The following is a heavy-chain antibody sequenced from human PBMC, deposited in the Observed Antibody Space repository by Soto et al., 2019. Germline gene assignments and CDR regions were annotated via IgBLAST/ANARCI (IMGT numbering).Heavy chain of an antibody. D-gene: IGHD6-13*01. CDR1: GYTVTSYY. J-gene: IGHJ2*01. Sequence: QVQLVQSGAEVKKPGAAVKVSCKASGYTVTSYYMHWVRQAPGQGLEWMGIINPSGGSTSYAQKFQGRVTMTRDTSTSTVYMELSILRSEDTAVYYCARERSNSSSCPAFDLWGRGTLVTVSS. CDR3: ARERSNSSSCPAFDL. V-gene: IGHV1-46*01. CDR2: INPSGGST.